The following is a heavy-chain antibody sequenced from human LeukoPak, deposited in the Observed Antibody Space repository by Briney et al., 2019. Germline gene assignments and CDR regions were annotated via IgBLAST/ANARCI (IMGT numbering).Heavy chain of an antibody. V-gene: IGHV3-7*01. CDR2: IKQDGSEK. CDR1: GFTFSSYW. J-gene: IGHJ4*02. D-gene: IGHD6-13*01. Sequence: GSLRLSCAVSGFTFSSYWMSWVRQAPGKGLEWVANIKQDGSEKYYVDSVKGRFTISRDNAKNSLYLQMNSLRAEDTAVYYCARDIANHLFDYWGQGTLVTVSS. CDR3: ARDIANHLFDY.